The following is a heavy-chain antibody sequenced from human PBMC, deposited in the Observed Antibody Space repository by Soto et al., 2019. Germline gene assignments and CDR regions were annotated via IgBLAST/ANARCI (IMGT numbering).Heavy chain of an antibody. CDR2: MNPNSGNT. D-gene: IGHD2-2*01. J-gene: IGHJ3*02. CDR1: GYTFTNYD. CDR3: ASGWRVPAANGAFDI. V-gene: IGHV1-8*01. Sequence: VASVKVSCKASGYTFTNYDINWVRQATGQGLEWMGWMNPNSGNTGYAQKFQGRVTMTRNTSISTAYMELSSLRSEDTAVYYCASGWRVPAANGAFDIWGQGTMVTVSS.